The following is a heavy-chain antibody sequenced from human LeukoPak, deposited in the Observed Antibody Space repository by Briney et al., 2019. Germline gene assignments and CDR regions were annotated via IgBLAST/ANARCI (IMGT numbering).Heavy chain of an antibody. V-gene: IGHV3-20*04. J-gene: IGHJ2*01. D-gene: IGHD4-17*01. CDR2: MTWNGVTT. CDR3: ARSMSTVTTRYFDL. Sequence: GGSLRLSCAASGSTFDDYGMIWVRQAPGKGLEWVSYMTWNGVTTTYADSVKGRFTISRDNAKNSLYLQMNSLRAEDTAFFYCARSMSTVTTRYFDLWGRGTLVTVSS. CDR1: GSTFDDYG.